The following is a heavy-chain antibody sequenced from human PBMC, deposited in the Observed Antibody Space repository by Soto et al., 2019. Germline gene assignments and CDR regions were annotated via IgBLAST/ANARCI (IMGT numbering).Heavy chain of an antibody. D-gene: IGHD1-26*01. CDR3: ARDWEGRTIVGATRYYGMDV. CDR1: GGTFSSYA. Sequence: QVQLVQSGAEVKKPGSSVKVSCKASGGTFSSYAISWVRQAPGQGLEWMGGIIPIFGTANYAQKFQGRVTITADKSTSTAYMELSSLRSEDTAVYYCARDWEGRTIVGATRYYGMDVWGQGTTVTVSS. J-gene: IGHJ6*02. V-gene: IGHV1-69*06. CDR2: IIPIFGTA.